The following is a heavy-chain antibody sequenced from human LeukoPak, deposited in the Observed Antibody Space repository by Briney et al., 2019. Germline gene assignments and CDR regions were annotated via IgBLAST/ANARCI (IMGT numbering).Heavy chain of an antibody. CDR2: IYTSGST. V-gene: IGHV4-61*02. Sequence: SQTLSLXCTVSGGSISSGSYYWSWIRQPAGKGLEWIGRIYTSGSTNYNPSLKSRVTISVDTSKNQFSLKLSSVTAADTAVYYCARAIYYDSSGYYWFDPWGQGTLVTVSS. CDR3: ARAIYYDSSGYYWFDP. J-gene: IGHJ5*02. CDR1: GGSISSGSYY. D-gene: IGHD3-22*01.